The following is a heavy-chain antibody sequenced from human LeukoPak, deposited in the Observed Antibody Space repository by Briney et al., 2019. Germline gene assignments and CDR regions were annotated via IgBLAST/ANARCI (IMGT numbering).Heavy chain of an antibody. CDR3: ARDRSYYLGSGINYFDS. J-gene: IGHJ4*02. Sequence: ASVKVSCKVSGGSFSSYAISWVRQAPGHGPEWMGGIIPMSGTAHYAQMFQDRVTITAHDSTSTAYMELRSLRSEDTAIYYCARDRSYYLGSGINYFDSWGQGTLVTVSS. CDR2: IIPMSGTA. V-gene: IGHV1-69*13. CDR1: GGSFSSYA. D-gene: IGHD3-10*01.